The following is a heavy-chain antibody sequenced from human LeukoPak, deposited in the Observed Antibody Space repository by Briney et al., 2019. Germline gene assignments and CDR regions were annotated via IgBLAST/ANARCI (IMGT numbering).Heavy chain of an antibody. CDR1: GFTFSSYW. V-gene: IGHV3-74*01. Sequence: GGSLRLSCAASGFTFSSYWMHWVRQVPGKGLVWVSRINSDGSSTSYADSVKGRFTISRDNDKNTLYLQMKSLRAEDTAVYYCAGEAGGRGLEWGQGTLVTVSS. D-gene: IGHD6-13*01. CDR2: INSDGSST. CDR3: AGEAGGRGLE. J-gene: IGHJ4*02.